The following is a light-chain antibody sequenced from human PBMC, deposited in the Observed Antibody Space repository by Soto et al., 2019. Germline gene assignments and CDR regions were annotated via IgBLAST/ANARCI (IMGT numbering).Light chain of an antibody. J-gene: IGLJ2*01. CDR3: CSYTNTSTSPGVV. CDR2: DVS. V-gene: IGLV2-14*01. Sequence: QSALTQPASVSGSPGQSIAISCTGTSSDVGGYNYVSWYQQHPGKAPKLMIYDVSNRPSGVSNRFSGSKSGNTASLTISGLQPEDEADYYCCSYTNTSTSPGVVFGGGTKLTVL. CDR1: SSDVGGYNY.